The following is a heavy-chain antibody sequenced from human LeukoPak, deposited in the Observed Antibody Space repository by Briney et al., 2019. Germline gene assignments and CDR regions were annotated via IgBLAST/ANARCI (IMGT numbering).Heavy chain of an antibody. Sequence: GGSLRLSCAASGFTFSSYAMSWVRQAPGKGLERVSAISGSGGSTYYADSVKGRFTISRDNSKNTLYLQMNSLRAEDTAVYYCAKGELPNDYFDYWGQGTLVTVSS. CDR1: GFTFSSYA. CDR3: AKGELPNDYFDY. CDR2: ISGSGGST. D-gene: IGHD1-26*01. V-gene: IGHV3-23*01. J-gene: IGHJ4*02.